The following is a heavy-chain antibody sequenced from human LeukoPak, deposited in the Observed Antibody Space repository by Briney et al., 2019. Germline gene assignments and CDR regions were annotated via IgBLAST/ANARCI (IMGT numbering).Heavy chain of an antibody. Sequence: PSETLSLTCTVSGASFSSYYWSWLRQPPGKGPEWIAYIFYNGNTKYNPSLKSRVTISVDTSKTQFSLKVTSVTAADTAVYYCARAPRDRGYCGATSCFEYMDVWGRGTTVTISS. CDR3: ARAPRDRGYCGATSCFEYMDV. J-gene: IGHJ6*03. CDR1: GASFSSYY. D-gene: IGHD2-2*01. CDR2: IFYNGNT. V-gene: IGHV4-59*01.